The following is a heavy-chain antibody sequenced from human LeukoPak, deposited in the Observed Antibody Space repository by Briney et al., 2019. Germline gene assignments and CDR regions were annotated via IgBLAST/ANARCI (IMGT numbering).Heavy chain of an antibody. V-gene: IGHV3-30-3*01. J-gene: IGHJ6*02. D-gene: IGHD5-24*01. CDR1: GFTFSSYA. Sequence: GGSLRLSCAASGFTFSSYAMHWVRQAPGKGLEWVAVISYDGSNKYYADSVKGRFTISRDNSKNTLYLQMNSLRAEDTAVYYCAKREMATTDYYYYYYGMDVWGQGTTVTVSS. CDR3: AKREMATTDYYYYYYGMDV. CDR2: ISYDGSNK.